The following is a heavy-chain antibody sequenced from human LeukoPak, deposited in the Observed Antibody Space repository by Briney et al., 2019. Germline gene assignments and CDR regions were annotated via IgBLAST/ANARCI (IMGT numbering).Heavy chain of an antibody. J-gene: IGHJ3*02. CDR2: INGGGSII. CDR1: GFTFSSYE. D-gene: IGHD4-11*01. Sequence: GGSLRLSCAASGFTFSSYEMNWVRQAPGQGLEWVSYINGGGSIIYYADSVKGRFTISRDNARNSLYLHMNGLRAEDTAVYYCATETENSNYDAFDIWGKGTMVTVSS. CDR3: ATETENSNYDAFDI. V-gene: IGHV3-48*03.